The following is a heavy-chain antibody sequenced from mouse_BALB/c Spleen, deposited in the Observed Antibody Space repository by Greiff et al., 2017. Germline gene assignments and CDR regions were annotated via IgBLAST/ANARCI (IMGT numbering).Heavy chain of an antibody. CDR1: GYTFTSYW. CDR2: INPSNGRT. D-gene: IGHD2-4*01. Sequence: VQLQQPGAELVKPGASVKLSCKASGYTFTSYWMHWVKQRPGQGLEWIGEINPSNGRTNYNEKFKSKATLTVDKSSSTAYMQLSSLTSEDSAVYYCARSDYDSYYAMDYWGQGTSVTVSS. V-gene: IGHV1S81*02. J-gene: IGHJ4*01. CDR3: ARSDYDSYYAMDY.